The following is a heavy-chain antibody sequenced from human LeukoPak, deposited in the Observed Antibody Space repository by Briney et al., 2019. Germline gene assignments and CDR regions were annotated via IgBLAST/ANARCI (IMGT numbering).Heavy chain of an antibody. J-gene: IGHJ4*02. CDR2: ISSSSYI. CDR3: ARDPPDDYVWGSYRYTYSGY. V-gene: IGHV3-21*01. CDR1: GFTFSSYS. Sequence: GGSLRLSCAASGFTFSSYSMNWVRQAPGKGLEWVSSISSSSYIYYADSVKGRFTISRDNAKNSLYLQMNSLRAEDTAVYYCARDPPDDYVWGSYRYTYSGYWGQGTLVTVSS. D-gene: IGHD3-16*02.